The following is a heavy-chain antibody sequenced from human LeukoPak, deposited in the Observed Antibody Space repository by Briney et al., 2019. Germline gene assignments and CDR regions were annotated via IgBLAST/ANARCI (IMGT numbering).Heavy chain of an antibody. CDR2: IKEDGSIQ. V-gene: IGHV3-7*01. Sequence: GGSLRLSCVASGFTFSSYWMTWVRQAPGKGLEWLANIKEDGSIQYYLDSVRGGFTISRDNAKTSVYLQLNSLRADDTAVYYCARAVWTRVAVSDYWGQGTLVTVSS. CDR3: ARAVWTRVAVSDY. J-gene: IGHJ4*02. D-gene: IGHD6-19*01. CDR1: GFTFSSYW.